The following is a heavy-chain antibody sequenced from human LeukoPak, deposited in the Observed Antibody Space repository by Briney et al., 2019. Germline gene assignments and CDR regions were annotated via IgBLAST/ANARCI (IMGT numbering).Heavy chain of an antibody. CDR1: GFTFSSYG. CDR3: ALGATGAFDI. V-gene: IGHV3-23*01. Sequence: PGGSLRLSCADSGFTFSSYGMRWVRQAPGKGLEWVSAISGSGGSTYYADSVKGRFTISRDNSKNTLYLQMTSLRAEDTAVYYCALGATGAFDIWGQGTMVTVSS. J-gene: IGHJ3*02. CDR2: ISGSGGST. D-gene: IGHD1-26*01.